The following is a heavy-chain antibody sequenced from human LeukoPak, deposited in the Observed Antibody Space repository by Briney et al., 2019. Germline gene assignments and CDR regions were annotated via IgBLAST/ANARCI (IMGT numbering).Heavy chain of an antibody. CDR1: GFTFSSYG. D-gene: IGHD4-17*01. V-gene: IGHV3-9*01. Sequence: PGRSLRLSCAASGFTFSSYGMHWVRQAPGKGLEWVSGISWSSGSIGYADSVKGRFTISRDNAKNSLYLQMNSLRAEDTALYYCVKDGDDYGDYNWYFDLWGRGTLVTVSS. CDR2: ISWSSGSI. J-gene: IGHJ2*01. CDR3: VKDGDDYGDYNWYFDL.